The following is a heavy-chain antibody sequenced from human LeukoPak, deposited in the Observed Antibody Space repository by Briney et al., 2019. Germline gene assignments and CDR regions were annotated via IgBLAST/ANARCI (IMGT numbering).Heavy chain of an antibody. Sequence: GGSLRLSCAASGFTFTNSWMAWVRQAPGKGLXGVAKIKQDXSTKHXVDSLKGXFTISRDNPKNSLYLKMNSLRADDTAVYYCARDTDGSLDYWGQGILVTVAS. CDR1: GFTFTNSW. CDR3: ARDTDGSLDY. J-gene: IGHJ4*02. D-gene: IGHD1-26*01. CDR2: IKQDXSTK. V-gene: IGHV3-7*01.